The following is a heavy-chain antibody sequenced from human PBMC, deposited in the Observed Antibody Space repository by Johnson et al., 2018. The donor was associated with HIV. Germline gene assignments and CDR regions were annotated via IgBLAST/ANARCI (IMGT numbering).Heavy chain of an antibody. D-gene: IGHD2-21*02. J-gene: IGHJ3*02. V-gene: IGHV3-30-3*01. Sequence: QVQLVECGGGLVQPGGSLRLSCAASGFTFSAYAMPWVRQAPGKGLEWVAVISHEGSKKYYADSAMGRFTISRDNSKNTLYLQMNSLRPEDTTIYYGARCHSDLVTASDIWGHGTMVTVSS. CDR1: GFTFSAYA. CDR2: ISHEGSKK. CDR3: ARCHSDLVTASDI.